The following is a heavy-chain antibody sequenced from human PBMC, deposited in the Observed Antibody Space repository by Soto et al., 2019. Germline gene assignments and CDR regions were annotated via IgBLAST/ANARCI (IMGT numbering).Heavy chain of an antibody. CDR1: GFTFSSYA. J-gene: IGHJ6*02. V-gene: IGHV3-23*01. CDR3: AKDIAPGYYYYGMDV. CDR2: ISGSGGST. D-gene: IGHD6-13*01. Sequence: PGGSLRLSCAASGFTFSSYAMSWVRQAPGKGLEWVSAISGSGGSTYYADSVKGRFTISRDNSKNTLYLQMNSLRAEDTAVYYCAKDIAPGYYYYGMDVWGQGTTVTVSS.